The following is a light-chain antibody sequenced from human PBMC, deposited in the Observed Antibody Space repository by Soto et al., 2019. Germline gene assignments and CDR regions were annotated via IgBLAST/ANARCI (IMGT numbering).Light chain of an antibody. CDR2: DVS. CDR1: SSDVGGYNY. Sequence: QAVVTQPASVSGSPGQSITISCTGTSSDVGGYNYVSWYQQHPGKAPKLMIYDVSNRPSGVSNRFSGSKSGNTASLTISGLQAEDEADYYCSSNTSSSTLGVFGGGTKVTVL. V-gene: IGLV2-14*01. J-gene: IGLJ3*02. CDR3: SSNTSSSTLGV.